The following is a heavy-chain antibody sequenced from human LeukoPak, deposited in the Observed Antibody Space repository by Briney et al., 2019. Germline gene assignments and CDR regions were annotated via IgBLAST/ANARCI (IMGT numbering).Heavy chain of an antibody. Sequence: GGSLRLSCAASGFTFSSYGMSWVRQAPGKGLEWVSAISGSGGSTYYADSVKGRFTISRDNSKNTLYRQMNSLRAEDTAVYYCGGSVSYYGSCFYPWPQGSLVTVSS. D-gene: IGHD1-26*01. CDR3: GGSVSYYGSCFYP. V-gene: IGHV3-23*01. CDR1: GFTFSSYG. J-gene: IGHJ5*02. CDR2: ISGSGGST.